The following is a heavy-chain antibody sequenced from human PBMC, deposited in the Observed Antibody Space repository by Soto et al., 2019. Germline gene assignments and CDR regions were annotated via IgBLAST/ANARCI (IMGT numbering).Heavy chain of an antibody. CDR3: VKGDLDTAVVNSPDAFDV. D-gene: IGHD5-18*01. J-gene: IGHJ3*01. CDR1: GFMFNDYG. Sequence: LRLSCEASGFMFNDYGMHWVRQAPGKGLDWVAVISYHGNNKYYAQSVKGRFTISRDNSKNTLFLHMDSLRPEDTAVYHCVKGDLDTAVVNSPDAFDVWGPGTIVTLSS. V-gene: IGHV3-30*18. CDR2: ISYHGNNK.